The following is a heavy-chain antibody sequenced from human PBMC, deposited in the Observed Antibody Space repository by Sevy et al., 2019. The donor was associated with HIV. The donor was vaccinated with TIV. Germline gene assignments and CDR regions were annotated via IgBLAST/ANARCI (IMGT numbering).Heavy chain of an antibody. V-gene: IGHV3-11*01. D-gene: IGHD6-13*01. CDR3: ARGGIAAAGTYYYYGMDV. J-gene: IGHJ6*02. CDR1: GFTFSDYY. Sequence: GGSLRLSCAASGFTFSDYYMSWIRQAPGKGLEWVSYISSSGSTIYYADSVKGRFTISRDSAKNSLYLQMNSLTAEDTAVYYCARGGIAAAGTYYYYGMDVWGQGTTVTVSS. CDR2: ISSSGSTI.